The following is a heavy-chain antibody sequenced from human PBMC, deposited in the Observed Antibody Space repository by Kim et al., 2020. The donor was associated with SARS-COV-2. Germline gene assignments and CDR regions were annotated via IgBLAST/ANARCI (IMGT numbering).Heavy chain of an antibody. CDR1: GFTFSSYA. J-gene: IGHJ6*02. CDR3: AKDLPGDRAYYYGMDV. Sequence: GGSLRLSCAASGFTFSSYAMSWVRQAPGKGLEWVSAISGSGGSTYYADSVKGRFTISRDNSKNTLYLQMNSLRAEDTAVYYCAKDLPGDRAYYYGMDVWGQGTTVTVSS. CDR2: ISGSGGST. D-gene: IGHD3-16*01. V-gene: IGHV3-23*01.